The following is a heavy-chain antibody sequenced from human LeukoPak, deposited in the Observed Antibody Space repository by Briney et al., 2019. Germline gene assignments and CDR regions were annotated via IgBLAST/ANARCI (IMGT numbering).Heavy chain of an antibody. D-gene: IGHD2-21*01. J-gene: IGHJ4*02. CDR1: GFTFSSYE. CDR3: ARVSIFDAGFDY. V-gene: IGHV3-48*03. CDR2: ISSSGSTI. Sequence: GGSLRLSCAASGFTFSSYEMNWVCQAPGKGLEWVSYISSSGSTIYYADSVKGRFTISRDNAKNSLYLQMNSLRAEDTAVYYCARVSIFDAGFDYWGQGTLVTVSS.